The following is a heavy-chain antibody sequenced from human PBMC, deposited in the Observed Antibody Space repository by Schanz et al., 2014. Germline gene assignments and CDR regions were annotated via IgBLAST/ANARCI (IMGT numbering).Heavy chain of an antibody. CDR1: GFTFSTYA. Sequence: VQLVESGGGVVQPGRSLRLSCATSGFTFSTYAMSWVRQAPGKGLEWVSGISGSGVITYYEDSVKGRFTISRDNSKNTLYLQMNSLRAEDTAVYYCARDRWDWNNAFDIWGQGTMVTVSS. D-gene: IGHD1-1*01. V-gene: IGHV3-23*04. CDR2: ISGSGVIT. CDR3: ARDRWDWNNAFDI. J-gene: IGHJ3*02.